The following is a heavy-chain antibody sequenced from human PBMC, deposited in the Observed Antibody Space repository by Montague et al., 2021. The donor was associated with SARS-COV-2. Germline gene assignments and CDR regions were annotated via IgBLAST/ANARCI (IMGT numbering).Heavy chain of an antibody. CDR1: GGSISSRNSY. V-gene: IGHV4-39*01. Sequence: SETLSPTCTVYGGSISSRNSYWGWVRQPPGKGLEWIGTMSYSGKTYYNPCVESRVTLSVDTSKNHFSLKLASVTATDTALYYCARHADWMVWTGELTELEYWGQGTLVTVSS. J-gene: IGHJ4*02. D-gene: IGHD3-16*01. CDR2: MSYSGKT. CDR3: ARHADWMVWTGELTELEY.